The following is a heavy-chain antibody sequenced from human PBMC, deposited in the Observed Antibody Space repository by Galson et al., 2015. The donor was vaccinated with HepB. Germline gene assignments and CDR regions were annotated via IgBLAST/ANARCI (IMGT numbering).Heavy chain of an antibody. CDR3: AGSQYYYYGMDV. V-gene: IGHV3-74*01. J-gene: IGHJ6*02. CDR2: INTDGSST. Sequence: SLRLSCAASGFPFSNYWMHWVRQVPGKGLVWVSRINTDGSSTTYVDSVKGRFTVSRDNAKNTLYVQMNSLRAEDTAVYYCAGSQYYYYGMDVWGQGTTVTVSS. CDR1: GFPFSNYW.